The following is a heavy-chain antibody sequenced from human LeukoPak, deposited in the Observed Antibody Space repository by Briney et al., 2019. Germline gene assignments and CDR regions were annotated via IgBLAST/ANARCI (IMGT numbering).Heavy chain of an antibody. CDR2: ISDDGSDK. CDR3: VTDRDFWSGYSYDY. Sequence: GRSLRLSCAASGFTFSGYGMHWVRQAPGKGLEWVAVISDDGSDKYYADSVKGRFTISRDNSRNTLYLQMNSLRAEDTALYDCVTDRDFWSGYSYDYWGQGTLVTVSS. D-gene: IGHD3-3*01. CDR1: GFTFSGYG. V-gene: IGHV3-30*03. J-gene: IGHJ4*02.